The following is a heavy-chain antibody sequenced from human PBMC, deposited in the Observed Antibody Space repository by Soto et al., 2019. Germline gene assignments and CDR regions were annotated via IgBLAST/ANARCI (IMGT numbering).Heavy chain of an antibody. CDR2: IYHSGST. CDR3: ARGENQQLGWFDP. D-gene: IGHD6-6*01. Sequence: SETLSLTCAVSGGSISSGGYSWSWIRQPPGKGLEWIGYIYHSGSTYYNPSLKSRVTISVDRSKNQFSLKLSSVTAADTAVYYCARGENQQLGWFDPWGQGTLVTAPQ. CDR1: GGSISSGGYS. J-gene: IGHJ5*02. V-gene: IGHV4-30-2*01.